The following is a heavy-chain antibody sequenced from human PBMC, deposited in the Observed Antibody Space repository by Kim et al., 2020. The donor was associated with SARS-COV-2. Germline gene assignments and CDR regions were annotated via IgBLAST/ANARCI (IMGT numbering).Heavy chain of an antibody. CDR2: ISSDGDT. Sequence: GGSLRLSCAASGFTFSSYAMHWVRQAPGKGLEWVSVISSDGDTNYPEYAVERFSSFTRDTNNSLQLQIMNMMSADTAAFYYCTDGGDTQVTAAGPCDYY. V-gene: IGHV3-13*01. J-gene: IGHJ6*01. D-gene: IGHD2-21*02. CDR1: GFTFSSYA. CDR3: CTDGGDTQVTAAGPCDYY.